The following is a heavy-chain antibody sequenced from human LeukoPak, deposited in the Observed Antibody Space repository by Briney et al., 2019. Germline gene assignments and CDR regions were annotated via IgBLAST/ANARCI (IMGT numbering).Heavy chain of an antibody. CDR3: AKDLRYYDFWSGLADY. Sequence: GGSLRLSCAASGFTFSTYGMHWVRQAPGKGLEWVAPIWYDGSNKYYADSVKGRFTISRDNSKNTLYLQVNSLRAEDTAVYYCAKDLRYYDFWSGLADYWGQGTLVTVSS. D-gene: IGHD3-3*01. CDR2: IWYDGSNK. CDR1: GFTFSTYG. J-gene: IGHJ4*02. V-gene: IGHV3-33*06.